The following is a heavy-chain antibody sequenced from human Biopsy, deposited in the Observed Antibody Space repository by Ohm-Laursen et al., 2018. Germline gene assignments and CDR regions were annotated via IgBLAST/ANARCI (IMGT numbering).Heavy chain of an antibody. J-gene: IGHJ4*02. CDR1: GASISAYY. D-gene: IGHD2-15*01. CDR3: ARRGSGGRSFDY. Sequence: SDTLSLTCTVSGASISAYYWSWIRQPPGKGLEWIGFISNSGNTNYNPSLKSRVTISVDTFKNQISLKLGSVTVADTAVFYCARRGSGGRSFDYWGQGSLVTVSS. CDR2: ISNSGNT. V-gene: IGHV4-59*08.